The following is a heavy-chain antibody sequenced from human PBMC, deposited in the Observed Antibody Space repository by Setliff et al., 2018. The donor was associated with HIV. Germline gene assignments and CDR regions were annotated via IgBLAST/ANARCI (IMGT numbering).Heavy chain of an antibody. CDR3: ARTITTFGVIGRGGRMDV. CDR2: MNHSEH. V-gene: IGHV4-34*01. D-gene: IGHD3-3*01. CDR1: GGSFSGYS. J-gene: IGHJ6*04. Sequence: SETLSLTCAVYGGSFSGYSWTWIRQSPGKGLEWIGEMNHSEHYYNPTLKSRVTISMDTSKNQFSRELSSVTAADTALYYCARTITTFGVIGRGGRMDVWGKGTTVTVSS.